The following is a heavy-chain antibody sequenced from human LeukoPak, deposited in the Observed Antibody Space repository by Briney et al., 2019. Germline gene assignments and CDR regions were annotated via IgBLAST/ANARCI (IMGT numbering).Heavy chain of an antibody. D-gene: IGHD1-26*01. CDR3: SRDLGGSYNDY. CDR1: GYTFSTYY. J-gene: IGHJ4*02. V-gene: IGHV1-46*01. Sequence: ASVKVSCKASGYTFSTYYIHWVRQAPGQGLEWVGVINPNGGTTTYAQKFQGRVTMTRDTSTSTVYMELSSLRIEDTAVYYCSRDLGGSYNDYWGQGTMVTVSS. CDR2: INPNGGTT.